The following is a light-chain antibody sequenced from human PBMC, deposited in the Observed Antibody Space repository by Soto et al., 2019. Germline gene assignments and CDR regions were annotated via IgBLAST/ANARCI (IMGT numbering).Light chain of an antibody. CDR3: LLYYGGAQVL. Sequence: QTVVTQEPSLTVSPGGTVTLTCASSAGAVTSAYYTNWLQQKPGQAPRALIYSTSEKHSWTPARFSGSLIGGKAALTLSAAQPEDEADYYCLLYYGGAQVLFGGGTKVTVL. J-gene: IGLJ2*01. CDR2: STS. CDR1: AGAVTSAYY. V-gene: IGLV7-43*01.